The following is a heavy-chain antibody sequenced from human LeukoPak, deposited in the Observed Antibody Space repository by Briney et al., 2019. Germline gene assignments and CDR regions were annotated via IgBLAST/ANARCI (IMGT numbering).Heavy chain of an antibody. CDR2: IYHSGST. D-gene: IGHD3-22*01. CDR3: ASEGSSGYYYYFDY. J-gene: IGHJ4*02. V-gene: IGHV4-30-2*01. Sequence: SQTLSLTCAVSGVSISSGGYSWSWIRQPPGKGLEWIGYIYHSGSTYYNPSLKSRVTISVDRSKNQFSLKLSSVTAADTAVYYCASEGSSGYYYYFDYWGQGTLVTVSS. CDR1: GVSISSGGYS.